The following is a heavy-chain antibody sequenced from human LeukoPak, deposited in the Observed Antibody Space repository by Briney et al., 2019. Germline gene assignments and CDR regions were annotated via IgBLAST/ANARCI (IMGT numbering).Heavy chain of an antibody. J-gene: IGHJ4*02. D-gene: IGHD3-22*01. Sequence: GGSLRLSCAASGFTFSSYSMNWVRQAPGKGLEWVANIKQDGSEKYYVDSVKGRFTISRDNAKNSLYLQMNSLRAEDTAVYYCARARNYYDSNPFDYWGQGTLVTVSS. CDR3: ARARNYYDSNPFDY. CDR1: GFTFSSYS. V-gene: IGHV3-7*01. CDR2: IKQDGSEK.